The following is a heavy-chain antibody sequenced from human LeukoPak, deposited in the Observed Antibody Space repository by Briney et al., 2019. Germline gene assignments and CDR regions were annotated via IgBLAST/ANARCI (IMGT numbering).Heavy chain of an antibody. CDR3: ARLRDWFDP. Sequence: SETLSLTCTVSGGSISSSSYYWGWIRQPPGKGLEWIGSIYYSGSTYYNPSLKSRVTMSVDTSKNQFSLKLSSVTAADTAVYYCARLRDWFDPWGQGTLVTVSS. CDR2: IYYSGST. CDR1: GGSISSSSYY. V-gene: IGHV4-39*01. J-gene: IGHJ5*02.